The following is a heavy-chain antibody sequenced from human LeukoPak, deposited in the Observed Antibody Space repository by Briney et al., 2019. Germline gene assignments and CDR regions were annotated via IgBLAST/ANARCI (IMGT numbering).Heavy chain of an antibody. Sequence: SETLSLTCTVSGGSVSSGSYYWSWIRQPAGQGLEWVGRIYTSGYSGSTDYNPSLKSRVTISLDTSKNQFSLKMSSVTAADTAVYYCARGMVENGSSALDIWGQGTMVTVSS. V-gene: IGHV4-61*02. CDR2: IYTSGYSGST. J-gene: IGHJ3*02. D-gene: IGHD5-24*01. CDR1: GGSVSSGSYY. CDR3: ARGMVENGSSALDI.